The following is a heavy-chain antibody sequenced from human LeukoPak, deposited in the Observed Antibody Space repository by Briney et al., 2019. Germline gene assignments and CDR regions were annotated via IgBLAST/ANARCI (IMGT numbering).Heavy chain of an antibody. D-gene: IGHD3-10*01. J-gene: IGHJ3*02. Sequence: PGGSLRLSCAASGFTFSDYYMTWIRQTPGKGLEWVSYISSTSSYTNYADSVKGRFTISRDNAKNSLYLQMNSLRAEDTAVYYCARGRDPFRRGAFDIWGQGTMVTVSS. V-gene: IGHV3-11*06. CDR3: ARGRDPFRRGAFDI. CDR2: ISSTSSYT. CDR1: GFTFSDYY.